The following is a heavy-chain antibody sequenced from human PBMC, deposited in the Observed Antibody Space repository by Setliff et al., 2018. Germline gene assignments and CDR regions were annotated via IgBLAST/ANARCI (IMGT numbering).Heavy chain of an antibody. D-gene: IGHD3-10*01. CDR2: ISYDGSNK. CDR3: AKNGFGVVALGVNNWFDP. J-gene: IGHJ5*02. Sequence: PGGSLRLSCAASGFTFSSYAMHWVRQAPGKGLEWVAFISYDGSNKYYADSVKGRFTISRDNSKNTLYLQMNSLRAEDTAVYYCAKNGFGVVALGVNNWFDPWGQGTLVTVS. CDR1: GFTFSSYA. V-gene: IGHV3-30*04.